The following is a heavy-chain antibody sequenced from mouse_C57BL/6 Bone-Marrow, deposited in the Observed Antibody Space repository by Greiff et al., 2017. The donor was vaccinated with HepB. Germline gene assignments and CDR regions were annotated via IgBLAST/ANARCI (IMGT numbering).Heavy chain of an antibody. CDR1: GYAFTNYL. CDR3: ARGDYYSKGAWFAY. V-gene: IGHV1-54*01. Sequence: VQLQQSGAELVRPGTSVKVSCKASGYAFTNYLIEWVKQRPGQGLEWIGVINPGSGGTNYNEKFKGKATLTADKSSSTAYMQLSILTSEDSAVYFCARGDYYSKGAWFAYWGQGTLVTVSA. CDR2: INPGSGGT. D-gene: IGHD2-5*01. J-gene: IGHJ3*01.